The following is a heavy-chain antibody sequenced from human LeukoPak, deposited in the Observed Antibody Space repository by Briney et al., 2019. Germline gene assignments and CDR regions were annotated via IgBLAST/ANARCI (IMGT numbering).Heavy chain of an antibody. D-gene: IGHD3-22*01. V-gene: IGHV3-21*01. CDR1: GFTFSSYS. J-gene: IGHJ5*02. CDR3: ARDSDYYDSSGYYYGWFDP. Sequence: GGSLRLSCAASGFTFSSYSMNWVRQAPGKGLEWVSSISSSSSYIYYADSVKGRFTISRDNAKNSLYLQMNSLRAEDTAVYYCARDSDYYDSSGYYYGWFDPWGQGTLVTVFS. CDR2: ISSSSSYI.